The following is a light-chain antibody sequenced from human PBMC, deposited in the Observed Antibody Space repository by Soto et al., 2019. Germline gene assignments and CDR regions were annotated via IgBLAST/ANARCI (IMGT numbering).Light chain of an antibody. CDR3: LYQNNYPRT. V-gene: IGKV1-17*01. Sequence: DIQMTQSPSSLSASVGDRVTITCRASQGIRNDLSWYQQKPGEAPKRLVYVASSLDGGVPARFSGSGSGTEFTLTISSLQPEDFATYYCLYQNNYPRTFG. CDR1: QGIRND. CDR2: VAS. J-gene: IGKJ2*01.